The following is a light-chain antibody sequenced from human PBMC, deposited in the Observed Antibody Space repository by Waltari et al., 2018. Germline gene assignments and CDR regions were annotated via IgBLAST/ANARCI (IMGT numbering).Light chain of an antibody. CDR2: SAS. CDR1: PGISNY. CDR3: QQLNSYPLT. J-gene: IGKJ4*01. V-gene: IGKV1-9*01. Sequence: DIQLTQSPSFLSASVRDRVTITCRASPGISNYLAWYQPKPGKAPKLLIHSASTLQSGVPSRFSGSGSGTEFSLTISSLQPEDFATYYCQQLNSYPLTFGGGTKVEIK.